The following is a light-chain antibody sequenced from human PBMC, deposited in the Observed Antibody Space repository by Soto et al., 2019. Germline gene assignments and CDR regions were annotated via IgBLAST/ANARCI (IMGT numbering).Light chain of an antibody. CDR2: EGS. Sequence: QSVLTQPASLSGSPGQSITLSCTGTSSDVGSYNLVSWYQQHPGKAPKLMIYEGSKRPSGVSNRFSGSKSGNTASLTISGLQAEDEADYYCCSYAGSSTYVFGTGTKVTVL. CDR3: CSYAGSSTYV. CDR1: SSDVGSYNL. J-gene: IGLJ1*01. V-gene: IGLV2-23*01.